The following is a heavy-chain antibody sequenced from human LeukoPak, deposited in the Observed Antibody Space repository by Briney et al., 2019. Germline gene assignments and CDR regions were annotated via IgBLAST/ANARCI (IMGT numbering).Heavy chain of an antibody. V-gene: IGHV1-24*01. CDR1: GYTLTELS. Sequence: GASVKVSCKVSGYTLTELSMHWVRQAPGKGLEGMGGFDPEDGGTNYAQKFQGRVTMTEDTSTDTAYMELSSLRSEDTAVYCCATPDYYDGSGYYDLDYWRERALVAVS. D-gene: IGHD3-22*01. CDR3: ATPDYYDGSGYYDLDY. CDR2: FDPEDGGT. J-gene: IGHJ4*02.